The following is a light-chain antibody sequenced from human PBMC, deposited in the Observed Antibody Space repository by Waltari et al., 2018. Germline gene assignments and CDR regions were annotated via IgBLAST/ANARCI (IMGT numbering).Light chain of an antibody. CDR1: SSDPDEYVY. CDR2: DVS. J-gene: IGLJ3*02. Sequence: QSALTQPASVSGSPGQSITVSCTGFSSDPDEYVYVSWYQQFSDKAPKLLISDVSGRTSGISDRVSGSRSGHTASRTIAGLQPEDEGDDYCSSDTINSADWVFGGGTKLTVL. V-gene: IGLV2-14*03. CDR3: SSDTINSADWV.